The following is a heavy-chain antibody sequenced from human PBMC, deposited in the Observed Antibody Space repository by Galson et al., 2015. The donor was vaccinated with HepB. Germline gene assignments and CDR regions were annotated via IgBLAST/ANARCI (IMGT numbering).Heavy chain of an antibody. CDR3: AKDPNGDYIGAFDM. Sequence: SLRLSCAASGLTFSSYGLTWLRQAPGKGLEWVSSINGDGTATHYADSLRDRFTISRDNSKNTLFLQMSSLRAEDTAVYYCAKDPNGDYIGAFDMWGQGTLVTVSS. V-gene: IGHV3-23*01. CDR1: GLTFSSYG. D-gene: IGHD4-17*01. J-gene: IGHJ3*02. CDR2: INGDGTAT.